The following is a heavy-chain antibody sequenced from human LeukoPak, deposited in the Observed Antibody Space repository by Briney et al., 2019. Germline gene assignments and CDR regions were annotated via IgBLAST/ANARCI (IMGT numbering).Heavy chain of an antibody. Sequence: SETLSLTCAVSGGSISSGGYSWSWIRQPPGKGLEWIGYIYHSGSTYYNPSLKSRVTISVDRSKNQFSLKLSSVTAADTAVYYRASSNYRVGDWFDPWGQGTLVTVSS. J-gene: IGHJ5*02. CDR3: ASSNYRVGDWFDP. D-gene: IGHD4/OR15-4a*01. V-gene: IGHV4-30-2*01. CDR1: GGSISSGGYS. CDR2: IYHSGST.